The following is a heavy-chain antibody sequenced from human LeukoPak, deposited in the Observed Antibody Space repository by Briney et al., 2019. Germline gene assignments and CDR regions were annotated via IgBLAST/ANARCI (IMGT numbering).Heavy chain of an antibody. Sequence: SETLSLTCSVSGGSINNYYWNWIRQPAGKGLEWIGRIYTSGSTNYNPSLKSRVTISVDTSKNQFSLKLSSVTAADTAVYYCARSALVGGSWWFDPWGQGTLVTVSS. J-gene: IGHJ5*02. CDR3: ARSALVGGSWWFDP. CDR2: IYTSGST. D-gene: IGHD3-16*01. V-gene: IGHV4-4*07. CDR1: GGSINNYY.